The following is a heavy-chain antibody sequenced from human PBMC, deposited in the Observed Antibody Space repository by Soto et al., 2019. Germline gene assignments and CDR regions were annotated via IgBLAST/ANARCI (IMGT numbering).Heavy chain of an antibody. CDR2: IVVGSGNT. CDR3: AADAFGEVYGMDV. D-gene: IGHD3-16*01. V-gene: IGHV1-58*01. J-gene: IGHJ6*02. CDR1: GFTFTSSA. Sequence: QMQLVQSGPEVKKPGTSVKVSCKASGFTFTSSAVQWVRQARGQRLEWIGWIVVGSGNTNYAQKFQERVTITRDMSTSTADMELSSLRSEDTAVYYCAADAFGEVYGMDVWGQGTTVTVSS.